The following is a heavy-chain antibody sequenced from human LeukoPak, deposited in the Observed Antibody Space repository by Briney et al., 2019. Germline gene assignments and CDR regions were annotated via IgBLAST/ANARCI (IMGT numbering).Heavy chain of an antibody. CDR3: ASLLWFGELFFDY. Sequence: PGGSLRLSCAASGFTVSSNYMSWVRQAPGKGLEWVSVIYSGGSTYYADSVKGRFTISRDNSKNTLYLQMNSLRAEDTAVYYCASLLWFGELFFDYWGQGTLVPVSS. V-gene: IGHV3-66*01. CDR1: GFTVSSNY. CDR2: IYSGGST. D-gene: IGHD3-10*01. J-gene: IGHJ4*02.